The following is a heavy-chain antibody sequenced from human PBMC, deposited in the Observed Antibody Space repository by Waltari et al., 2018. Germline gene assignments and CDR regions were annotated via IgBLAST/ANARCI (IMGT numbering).Heavy chain of an antibody. CDR2: INPSGDYT. V-gene: IGHV1-46*01. Sequence: QVQLVQSGAEVKKPGASVKVSCKASGYTFSDYYVHWVRQAPGQGLEWIGIINPSGDYTIYAQKFQGRVSMTRDTSTSTVYMELSSLRSEDTAVYFCASERRYSTGWNFYGMDVWGQGTTVTVSS. D-gene: IGHD6-19*01. CDR3: ASERRYSTGWNFYGMDV. CDR1: GYTFSDYY. J-gene: IGHJ6*02.